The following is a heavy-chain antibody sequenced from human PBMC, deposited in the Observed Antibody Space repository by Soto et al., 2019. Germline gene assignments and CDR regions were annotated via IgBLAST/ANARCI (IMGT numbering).Heavy chain of an antibody. CDR2: IYYSGTT. J-gene: IGHJ4*02. CDR3: ARKERKPAAIWN. Sequence: SETLSLTCAVSGFSIGSNNWWGWIRQPPGKGLEWIGNIYYSGTTQFNPSLKSRVTMSIDEAGNQFSLRLSSVTAADTAVYYCARKERKPAAIWNWGQGTLVTVSS. CDR1: GFSIGSNNW. V-gene: IGHV4-28*01. D-gene: IGHD2-2*01.